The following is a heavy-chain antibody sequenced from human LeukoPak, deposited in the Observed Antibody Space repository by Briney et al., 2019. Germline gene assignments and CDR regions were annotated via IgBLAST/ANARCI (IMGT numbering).Heavy chain of an antibody. D-gene: IGHD3-3*01. J-gene: IGHJ5*02. Sequence: GSLRLSCAASGFTFSSYWMHWIRQPPGKGLEWIGEINHSGSTNYNPSLKSRVTISVDTSKNQFSLKLSSVTAADTAVYYCARLGSHTTIDFWSGLSPVNWFDPWGQGTLVTVSS. V-gene: IGHV4-34*01. CDR3: ARLGSHTTIDFWSGLSPVNWFDP. CDR2: INHSGST. CDR1: GFTFSSYW.